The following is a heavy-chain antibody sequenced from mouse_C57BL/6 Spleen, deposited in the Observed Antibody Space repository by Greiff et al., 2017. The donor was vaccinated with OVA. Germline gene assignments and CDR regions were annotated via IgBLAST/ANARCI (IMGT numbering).Heavy chain of an antibody. Sequence: LVESGAELMKPGASVKLSCKATGYTFTGYWIEWVKQRPGHGLEWIGEILPGSGSTNYNEKFKGKATFTADTSSNTAYMQLSSLTTEDSAIYYCARRVYYDYDVGGAMDYWGQGTSVTVSS. CDR2: ILPGSGST. CDR3: ARRVYYDYDVGGAMDY. CDR1: GYTFTGYW. J-gene: IGHJ4*01. V-gene: IGHV1-9*01. D-gene: IGHD2-4*01.